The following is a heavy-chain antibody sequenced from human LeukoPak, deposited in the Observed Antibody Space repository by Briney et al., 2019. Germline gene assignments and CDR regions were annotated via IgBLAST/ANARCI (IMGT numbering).Heavy chain of an antibody. Sequence: SETLSLTCTVSGGSLSSSSYYWGWIRQPPGKGLEWIGSIYYSGSTYYNPSLKSRVTISVDTSKNQFSLKLSSVTAADTAVYYCARDGSSWYPYDPWGQGTLVTVSS. D-gene: IGHD6-13*01. CDR1: GGSLSSSSYY. CDR3: ARDGSSWYPYDP. J-gene: IGHJ5*02. CDR2: IYYSGST. V-gene: IGHV4-39*07.